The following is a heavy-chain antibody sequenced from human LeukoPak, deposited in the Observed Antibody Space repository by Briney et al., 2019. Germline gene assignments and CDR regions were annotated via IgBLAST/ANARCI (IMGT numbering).Heavy chain of an antibody. Sequence: PSETLSLTCTVSGGSISSYHWSWIRQPPGKGLEWIGHIYYTGSTNYNPSLKSRVTMSVDTSKNQFSLKLSSVTAADTAVYYCARIPRQQLSPYYYYGMDVWGQGTTVTVSS. CDR1: GGSISSYH. V-gene: IGHV4-59*12. J-gene: IGHJ6*02. CDR2: IYYTGST. CDR3: ARIPRQQLSPYYYYGMDV. D-gene: IGHD6-13*01.